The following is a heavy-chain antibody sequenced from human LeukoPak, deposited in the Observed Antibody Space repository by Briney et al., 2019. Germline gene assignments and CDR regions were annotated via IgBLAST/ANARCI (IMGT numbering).Heavy chain of an antibody. CDR2: IYYSGST. V-gene: IGHV4-59*12. CDR1: GGSISSYY. Sequence: SETLSLTCTVSGGSISSYYWSWIRQPPGKGLEWIGYIYYSGSTNYNPSLKSRVTISVDTSKNQFSLKLSSVTAADTAVYHCAREGGSSWYSFDYWGQGTLVTVSS. CDR3: AREGGSSWYSFDY. J-gene: IGHJ4*02. D-gene: IGHD6-13*01.